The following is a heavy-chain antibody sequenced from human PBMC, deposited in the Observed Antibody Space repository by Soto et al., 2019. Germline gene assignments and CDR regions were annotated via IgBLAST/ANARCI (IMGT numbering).Heavy chain of an antibody. D-gene: IGHD3-10*01. CDR2: IYYSGST. CDR1: GGSIGSGVYS. CDR3: ARDDMVRGVIFGY. J-gene: IGHJ4*02. V-gene: IGHV4-61*08. Sequence: ALSLTCAGSGGSIGSGVYSWGWSRQPPGKGLEWIGYIYYSGSTNYNPSLKSRVTISVDTSKNQFSLKLSSVTAADTAVYYCARDDMVRGVIFGYWGQGTLVTVSS.